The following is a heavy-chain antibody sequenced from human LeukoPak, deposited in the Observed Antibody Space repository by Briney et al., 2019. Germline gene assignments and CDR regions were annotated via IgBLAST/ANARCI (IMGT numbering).Heavy chain of an antibody. D-gene: IGHD4-17*01. Sequence: SETLSLTCTVSGYSISSGYYWGWIRQPPGKGLEWIGSIYHSGSTYYNPSLKSRVTISVDTSKNQFSLKLSSVTAADTAVYYCASTTLGYGDYFPFDYWGQGTLVTVSS. CDR3: ASTTLGYGDYFPFDY. CDR1: GYSISSGYY. J-gene: IGHJ4*02. V-gene: IGHV4-38-2*02. CDR2: IYHSGST.